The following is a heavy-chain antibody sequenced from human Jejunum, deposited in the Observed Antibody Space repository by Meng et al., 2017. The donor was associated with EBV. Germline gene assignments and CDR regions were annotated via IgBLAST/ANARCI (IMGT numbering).Heavy chain of an antibody. CDR2: IHHTEST. CDR1: XGSISSSNW. V-gene: IGHV4-4*02. J-gene: IGHJ4*02. Sequence: QLQPQESGPGLVKHSXXXXXTXXVXXGSISSSNWWSWVRQAPGKGLEWIGEIHHTESTNYNPSLKSRVTISVDKSKNQFSLKLSSVTAADTAVYYCARESYSDSSGYYSLDYWGQGSLVTVSS. D-gene: IGHD3-22*01. CDR3: ARESYSDSSGYYSLDY.